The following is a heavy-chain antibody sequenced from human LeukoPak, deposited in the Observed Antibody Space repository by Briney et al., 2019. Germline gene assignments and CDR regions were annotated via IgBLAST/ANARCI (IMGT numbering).Heavy chain of an antibody. D-gene: IGHD3-22*01. CDR1: GFTFSSYA. V-gene: IGHV3-30-3*01. J-gene: IGHJ4*02. Sequence: GRSLRLSCAASGFTFSSYAMHWVHQAPGKGLEWVAVISYDGSNKYYADSVKGRFTISRDNSENTLYLQMNSLRAEDTAVYYCARVARNLITLMGLDYWGQGTLVTVSS. CDR2: ISYDGSNK. CDR3: ARVARNLITLMGLDY.